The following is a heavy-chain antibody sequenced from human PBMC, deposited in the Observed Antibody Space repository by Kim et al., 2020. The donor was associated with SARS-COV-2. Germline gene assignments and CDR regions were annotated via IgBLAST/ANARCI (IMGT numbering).Heavy chain of an antibody. Sequence: SETLSLTCAVYGGSFSGYYWSWIRQPPGKGLEWIGEINHSGSTNYNPSLKSRVTISVDTSKNQFSLKLSSVTAADTAVYYCARVIKRGPADYWGQGTLVT. CDR3: ARVIKRGPADY. D-gene: IGHD3-10*01. V-gene: IGHV4-34*01. J-gene: IGHJ4*02. CDR2: INHSGST. CDR1: GGSFSGYY.